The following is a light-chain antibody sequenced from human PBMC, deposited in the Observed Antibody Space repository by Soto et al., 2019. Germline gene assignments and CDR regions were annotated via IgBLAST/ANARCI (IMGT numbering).Light chain of an antibody. Sequence: QSVLTQPPSVSGAPGQRVTISCTGSTSNIVARFDVPWYQQLPGTAPKPLIYGNYNRPSGVPDRFSGSKSGTSAALAITGLQAEDEADYYCQSYDSSLSGPVFGGGTKLTVL. CDR2: GNY. V-gene: IGLV1-40*01. J-gene: IGLJ2*01. CDR3: QSYDSSLSGPV. CDR1: TSNIVARFD.